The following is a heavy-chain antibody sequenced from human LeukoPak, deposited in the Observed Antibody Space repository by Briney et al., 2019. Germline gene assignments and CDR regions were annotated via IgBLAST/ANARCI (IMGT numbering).Heavy chain of an antibody. V-gene: IGHV3-23*01. CDR3: AGTGYSYGYRVYFDY. D-gene: IGHD5-18*01. CDR2: ISGSGGST. CDR1: GFTFSSYA. Sequence: GGSLRLSSAASGFTFSSYAMSWVRQAPGKGLEWVSAISGSGGSTYYADSVKGRFTISRDNSKNTLYLQMNSLRAEDTAVYYCAGTGYSYGYRVYFDYWGQGTLVTVSS. J-gene: IGHJ4*02.